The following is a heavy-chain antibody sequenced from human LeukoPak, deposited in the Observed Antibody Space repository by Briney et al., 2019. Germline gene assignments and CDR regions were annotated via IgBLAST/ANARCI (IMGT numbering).Heavy chain of an antibody. CDR2: IYPGDSDP. J-gene: IGHJ4*02. D-gene: IGHD6-13*01. V-gene: IGHV5-51*01. CDR1: GYTFTTYW. CDR3: VRHGLGSSWFGFDY. Sequence: ESPEISCKGSGYTFTTYWIGWVRQMPGKGLEWMGIIYPGDSDPRYSPSFQGQVTISADKSISTAYLQWSSLKASDSAMYYCVRHGLGSSWFGFDYWGQGALVTVSS.